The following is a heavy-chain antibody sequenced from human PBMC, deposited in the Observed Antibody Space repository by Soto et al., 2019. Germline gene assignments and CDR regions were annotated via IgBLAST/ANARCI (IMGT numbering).Heavy chain of an antibody. CDR3: ARPVRYFDWPTLTYYYYYGMDV. J-gene: IGHJ6*02. CDR1: GGSFTNYW. D-gene: IGHD3-9*01. CDR2: IDPSDSYT. Sequence: PGQSLKVSWKGSGGSFTNYWISWVRQMPGKGLEWMGRIDPSDSYTNYSPSFQGHVTISADKSISTAYLQWSSLKASDTAMYYCARPVRYFDWPTLTYYYYYGMDVWGQGTTVTVSS. V-gene: IGHV5-10-1*01.